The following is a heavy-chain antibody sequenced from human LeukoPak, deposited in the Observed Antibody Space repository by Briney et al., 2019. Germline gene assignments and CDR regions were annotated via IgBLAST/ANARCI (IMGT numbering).Heavy chain of an antibody. J-gene: IGHJ4*02. CDR1: GGSISSYY. Sequence: SETLSLTCTVSGGSISSYYWSWIRQPPGKGLEWIGYIYYSGSTNNNPSLKSRVTISVDSSRNQFSLKLSSVTAADTAVYYCARSPYYYDSSGYYEFDYWGQGTLVTVSS. CDR3: ARSPYYYDSSGYYEFDY. CDR2: IYYSGST. D-gene: IGHD3-22*01. V-gene: IGHV4-59*01.